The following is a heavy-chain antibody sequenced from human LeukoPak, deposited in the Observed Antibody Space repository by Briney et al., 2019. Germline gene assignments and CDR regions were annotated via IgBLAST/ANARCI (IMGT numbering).Heavy chain of an antibody. Sequence: SETLSLTCTVSGGSISSYYWSWIRQPPGKGLEWIGYIYYSGSTNYNPSLKSRVTMSVDTSKNQFSLKLSSVTAADTAVYYCARLFDYGDYYPDRAFDIWGQGTMVTVSS. CDR1: GGSISSYY. D-gene: IGHD4-17*01. J-gene: IGHJ3*02. CDR2: IYYSGST. V-gene: IGHV4-59*08. CDR3: ARLFDYGDYYPDRAFDI.